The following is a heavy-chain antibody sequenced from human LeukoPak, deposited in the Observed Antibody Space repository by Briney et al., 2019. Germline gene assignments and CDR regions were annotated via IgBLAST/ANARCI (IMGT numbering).Heavy chain of an antibody. CDR3: AKYEQQLVHLAAFDI. J-gene: IGHJ3*02. Sequence: GGSLRLSCAASGFTFSSYGMYWVRQAPGKGLEWVAVISYDGINKYYADSVKGRFTISRDNSKNTLYLQMNSLRAEDTAVYYCAKYEQQLVHLAAFDIWGQGTMVTVSS. CDR1: GFTFSSYG. D-gene: IGHD6-13*01. V-gene: IGHV3-30*18. CDR2: ISYDGINK.